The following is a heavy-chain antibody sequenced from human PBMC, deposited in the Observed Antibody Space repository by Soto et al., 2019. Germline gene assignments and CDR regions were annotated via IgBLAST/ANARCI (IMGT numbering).Heavy chain of an antibody. Sequence: SETLSLTCAVYGGSFSGYYWSWIRQPPGKGLEWMGEINQSGSTNYNPSLKSRVTISVDTSKNQFSLKLSSVTAADTAVYYCAREGITPPDAFDYCGQGPLVTVS. D-gene: IGHD1-20*01. V-gene: IGHV4-34*01. CDR2: INQSGST. CDR3: AREGITPPDAFDY. CDR1: GGSFSGYY. J-gene: IGHJ4*02.